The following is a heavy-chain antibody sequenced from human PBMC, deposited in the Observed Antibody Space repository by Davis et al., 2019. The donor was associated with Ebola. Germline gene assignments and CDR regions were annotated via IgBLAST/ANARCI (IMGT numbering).Heavy chain of an antibody. CDR2: INAGNGNT. CDR3: EFEYSSSSGRYYYYGMDV. V-gene: IGHV1-3*01. D-gene: IGHD6-6*01. CDR1: GYTFTSYA. J-gene: IGHJ6*02. Sequence: AASVKVSCKASGYTFTSYAMHWVRQAPGQRLEWMGWINAGNGNTKYSQKFQGRVTVTRDTSASTAYMELSSLRSEDTAVYYCEFEYSSSSGRYYYYGMDVWGQGTTVTVSS.